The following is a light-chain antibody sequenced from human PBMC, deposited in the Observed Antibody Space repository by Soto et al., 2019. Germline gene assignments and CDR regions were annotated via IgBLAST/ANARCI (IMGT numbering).Light chain of an antibody. CDR3: QQFNTYPLT. CDR1: QGISSA. J-gene: IGKJ4*01. V-gene: IGKV1-13*02. Sequence: AIQLTQSPSSLSASVRDRLTITCRVSQGISSALAWFQQKPGKVPKLLIYDASSLESGVPSRFSGSGSGTDFTLTISSLQPEDFATYYCQQFNTYPLTFGGGTKVDIK. CDR2: DAS.